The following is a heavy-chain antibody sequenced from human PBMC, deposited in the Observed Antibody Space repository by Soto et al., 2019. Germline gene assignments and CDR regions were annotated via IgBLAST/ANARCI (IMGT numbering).Heavy chain of an antibody. V-gene: IGHV3-30-3*01. J-gene: IGHJ4*02. CDR3: APLTATPSYFDY. CDR2: ISYDGSNK. D-gene: IGHD5-18*01. CDR1: GFTFSSYA. Sequence: QVQLVESGGGVVQPGRSLRLSCAASGFTFSSYAMHWDRQAPGKGLEWVAVISYDGSNKYYADSVKGRFTISRDNSKNTLYLQMNSLRAEDTAVYYCAPLTATPSYFDYWGQGTLVTVSS.